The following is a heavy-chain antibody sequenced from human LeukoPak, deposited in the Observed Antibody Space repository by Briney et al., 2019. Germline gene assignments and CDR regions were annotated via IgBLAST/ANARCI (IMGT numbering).Heavy chain of an antibody. Sequence: SETLSLTCAVSGYSISSGYYWGWIRQPPGKGLEWIGRIYTSGSTNYNPSLKSRVTMSVDTSKNQFSLKLSSVTAADTAVYYCARLGQWLALYYFDYWGQGTLVTVSS. CDR1: GYSISSGYY. V-gene: IGHV4-38-2*01. J-gene: IGHJ4*02. D-gene: IGHD6-19*01. CDR3: ARLGQWLALYYFDY. CDR2: IYTSGST.